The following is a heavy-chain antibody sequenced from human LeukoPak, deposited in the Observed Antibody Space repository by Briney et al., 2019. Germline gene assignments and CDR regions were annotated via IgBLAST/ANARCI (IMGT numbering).Heavy chain of an antibody. V-gene: IGHV1-18*01. CDR2: ISAYNGNT. CDR3: ARAELYYDSSGYSVDAFDI. D-gene: IGHD3-22*01. J-gene: IGHJ3*02. CDR1: GYTFTSYG. Sequence: ASVKVSCKASGYTFTSYGISWVRQAPGQGLEWMGWISAYNGNTNYAQKLQGRVTMTTDTSTSTAYMELRSLRSDDTAVYYCARAELYYDSSGYSVDAFDIWGQGTMVTVSS.